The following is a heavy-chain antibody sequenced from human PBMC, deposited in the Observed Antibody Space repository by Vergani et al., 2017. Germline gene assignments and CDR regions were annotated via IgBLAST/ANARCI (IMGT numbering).Heavy chain of an antibody. J-gene: IGHJ4*02. CDR3: ARADLYLLDPMAEPFDF. D-gene: IGHD5-24*01. CDR1: GYTFTSFG. CDR2: ISGHSGDT. Sequence: QVHLVQSGNEVKKPGASVKVSCKTSGYTFTSFGISWVRQAPGQGLEWMGWISGHSGDTNFAQKFQGRVTMTTDTSTGTAYMEVRSLGSDDTAVYFCARADLYLLDPMAEPFDFWGQGNLITVS. V-gene: IGHV1-18*01.